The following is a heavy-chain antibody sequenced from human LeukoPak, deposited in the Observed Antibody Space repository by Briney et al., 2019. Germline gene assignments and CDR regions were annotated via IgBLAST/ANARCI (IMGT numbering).Heavy chain of an antibody. CDR3: ARAGGGYFDY. CDR1: GGSVSSSGYS. V-gene: IGHV4-61*08. Sequence: SETLSLTCTVSGGSVSSSGYSWNWIRQPPGKTLEWIGYTYYSGRTNYNPSLKSRVTISVDKSKNQFSLKLSSVTAADTAVYYCARAGGGYFDYWGQGTLVTVSS. J-gene: IGHJ4*02. D-gene: IGHD1-14*01. CDR2: TYYSGRT.